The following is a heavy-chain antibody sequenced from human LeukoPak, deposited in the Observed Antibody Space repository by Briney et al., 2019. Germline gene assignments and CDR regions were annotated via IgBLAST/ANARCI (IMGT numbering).Heavy chain of an antibody. CDR2: ISSSSNYI. D-gene: IGHD5-12*01. CDR1: GFTFSSYC. J-gene: IGHJ3*02. CDR3: ASDRTWISVLDAFDI. Sequence: GGSLRLSCAASGFTFSSYCMNWVRQAPGKGLEWVSSISSSSNYIYYADSVKGRFTISRDNAKNSLYLQMNSLRAEDTAVYYCASDRTWISVLDAFDIWGQGTMVTVSS. V-gene: IGHV3-21*01.